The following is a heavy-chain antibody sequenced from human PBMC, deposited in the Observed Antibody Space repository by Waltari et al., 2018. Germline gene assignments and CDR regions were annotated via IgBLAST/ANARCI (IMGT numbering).Heavy chain of an antibody. V-gene: IGHV4-39*07. CDR2: IYYSGST. CDR3: ARLVAATPRFDY. Sequence: QLQLQESGPGLVKPSETLSLTCTVSGGSISSSSYYWGWIRQPPGKGLEWIGSIYYSGSTYYNPSLKSRVTISVDTSKNQFSLKLSSVTAADTAGYYCARLVAATPRFDYWGQGTLVTVSS. D-gene: IGHD2-15*01. J-gene: IGHJ4*02. CDR1: GGSISSSSYY.